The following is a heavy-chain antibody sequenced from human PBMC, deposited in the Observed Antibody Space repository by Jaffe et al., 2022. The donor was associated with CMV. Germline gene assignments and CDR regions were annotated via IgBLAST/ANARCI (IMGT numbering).Heavy chain of an antibody. D-gene: IGHD4-17*01. Sequence: QVQLVESGGGVVQPGRSLRLSCAASGFTFSSYGMHWVRQAPGKGLEWVAVIWYDGSNKYYADSVKGRFTISRDNSKNTLYLQMNSLRAEDTAVYYCARDLDYGDSAPDYWGQGTLVTVSS. CDR2: IWYDGSNK. J-gene: IGHJ4*02. V-gene: IGHV3-33*08. CDR1: GFTFSSYG. CDR3: ARDLDYGDSAPDY.